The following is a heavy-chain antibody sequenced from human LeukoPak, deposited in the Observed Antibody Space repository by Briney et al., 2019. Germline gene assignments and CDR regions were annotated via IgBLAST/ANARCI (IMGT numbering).Heavy chain of an antibody. V-gene: IGHV1-2*02. CDR1: GFIFTGYY. J-gene: IGHJ4*02. CDR2: INPNSGGT. D-gene: IGHD3-22*01. CDR3: ASASTYYYDSSGYPLGY. Sequence: GASVKVSCKASGFIFTGYYMHWVRQAPGQGLEWMGWINPNSGGTNYAQKFQGRVTMTRDTSISTAYMELSRLRSDGTAVYYCASASTYYYDSSGYPLGYWGQGTLVTVSS.